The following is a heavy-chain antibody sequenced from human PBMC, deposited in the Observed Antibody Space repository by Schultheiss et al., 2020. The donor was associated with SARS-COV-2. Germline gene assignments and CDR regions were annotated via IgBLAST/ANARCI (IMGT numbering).Heavy chain of an antibody. CDR2: IYYSGST. D-gene: IGHD3-10*01. Sequence: GSLRLSCAVSGGSISSGDYYWSWIRQPPGKGLEWIGYIYYSGSTNYNPSLKSRVTISVDTSKNQFSLKLSSVTAADTAVYYCARGSWQSNWFDPWGQGTLVTVSS. CDR1: GGSISSGDYY. V-gene: IGHV4-61*08. J-gene: IGHJ5*02. CDR3: ARGSWQSNWFDP.